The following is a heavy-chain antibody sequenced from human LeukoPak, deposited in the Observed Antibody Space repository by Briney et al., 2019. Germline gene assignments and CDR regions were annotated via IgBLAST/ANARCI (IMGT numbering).Heavy chain of an antibody. V-gene: IGHV1-18*01. D-gene: IGHD6-13*01. CDR1: GYTFTSYG. J-gene: IGHJ2*01. CDR3: ARASHSSSLNWYFDL. Sequence: GASVTVSCKASGYTFTSYGISWVRQAPGQGLEWMGWISAYNGNTNYAQKLQGRVTMTTDTSTSTAYMELRSLRSDDTAVYYCARASHSSSLNWYFDLWGRGTLVTVSS. CDR2: ISAYNGNT.